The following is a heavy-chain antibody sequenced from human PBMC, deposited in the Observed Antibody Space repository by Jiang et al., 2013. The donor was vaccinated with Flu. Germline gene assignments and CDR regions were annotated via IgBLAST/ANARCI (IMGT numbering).Heavy chain of an antibody. D-gene: IGHD3-10*01. CDR3: ARESPMVRGVIGY. CDR1: GYTFTSYA. J-gene: IGHJ4*02. V-gene: IGHV1-3*01. CDR2: INAGNGNT. Sequence: EVKKPGASVKVSCKASGYTFTSYAMHWVRQAPGQRLEWMGWINAGNGNTKYSQKFQGRVTITRDTSASTAYMELSNLRSEDTAVYYCARESPMVRGVIGYWGQGTLVTVSS.